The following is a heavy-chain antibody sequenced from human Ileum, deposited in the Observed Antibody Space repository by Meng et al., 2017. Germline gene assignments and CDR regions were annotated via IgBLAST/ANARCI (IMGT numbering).Heavy chain of an antibody. CDR2: AST. V-gene: IGHV4-61*08. CDR1: GGSVSRPAYQ. J-gene: IGHJ4*02. D-gene: IGHD7-27*01. Sequence: ARLEAPGPGLARPSETSCLTRTVSGGSVSRPAYQWGWIRHAPGKGLEWIGYASTNYNPSLKSRVTISLDTSKNQFSLKLSSVTAADTAVYYCARDHWGSLDYWGQGILVTVSS. CDR3: ARDHWGSLDY.